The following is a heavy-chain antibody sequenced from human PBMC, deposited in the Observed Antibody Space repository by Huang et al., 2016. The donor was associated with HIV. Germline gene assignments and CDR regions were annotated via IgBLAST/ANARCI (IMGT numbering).Heavy chain of an antibody. J-gene: IGHJ4*02. Sequence: QVQLVQSGAEVKKPGASVKVSCKVSGHTLTEFSMHWVRQAPGKGLGWMGGFGPEDGETIYAQKFQGRVPMTEDTSTDTAYMELSSLRSEDTAVYYCATGRPLVAVDGALDYWGQGTLITVSS. D-gene: IGHD6-19*01. CDR2: FGPEDGET. CDR3: ATGRPLVAVDGALDY. CDR1: GHTLTEFS. V-gene: IGHV1-24*01.